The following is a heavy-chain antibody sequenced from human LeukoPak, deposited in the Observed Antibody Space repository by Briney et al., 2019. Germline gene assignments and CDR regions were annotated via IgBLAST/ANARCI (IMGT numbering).Heavy chain of an antibody. CDR1: GFTFSSHR. V-gene: IGHV3-7*01. J-gene: IGHJ6*02. Sequence: PGGSLRLSCAASGFTFSSHRMSWVRQAPGKGLEWVANIKQDGSEKYYVDSVKGRFTISRDNAKNSLYLQMNSLRAEDTAVYYCARDTAWELPFDYYYGMDVWGQGTTVTVSS. CDR3: ARDTAWELPFDYYYGMDV. CDR2: IKQDGSEK. D-gene: IGHD1-26*01.